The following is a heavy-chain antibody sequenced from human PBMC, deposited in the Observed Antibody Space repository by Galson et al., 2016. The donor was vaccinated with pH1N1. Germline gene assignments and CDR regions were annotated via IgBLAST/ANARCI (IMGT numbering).Heavy chain of an antibody. CDR3: ARETPSPSPTVLRDFDWSRGLSAFDM. D-gene: IGHD3-9*01. V-gene: IGHV7-4-1*02. Sequence: SVKVSCKASGFTFSNHGINWVRRAPGQGLEWMGWINTKTGNPTYAQGFTGRFVFSLDTSVNTAYLQINSLKADDTAVYYCARETPSPSPTVLRDFDWSRGLSAFDMWGRGTLVTVSS. CDR2: INTKTGNP. CDR1: GFTFSNHG. J-gene: IGHJ3*02.